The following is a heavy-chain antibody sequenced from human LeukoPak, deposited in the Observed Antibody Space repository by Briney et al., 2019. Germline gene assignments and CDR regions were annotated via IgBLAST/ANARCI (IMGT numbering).Heavy chain of an antibody. D-gene: IGHD3-22*01. V-gene: IGHV4-34*01. CDR1: GGSFSGYY. CDR2: INHSGST. J-gene: IGHJ4*02. CDR3: ASPSPRGNYDSSGYYYYFDY. Sequence: SETLSLTCAVYGGSFSGYYWSWIRQPPGKGLEWIGEINHSGSTNYNPSLKSRVTISVDTSKNQFSLKLSSVTAADTAVYYCASPSPRGNYDSSGYYYYFDYWGQGTLVTVSP.